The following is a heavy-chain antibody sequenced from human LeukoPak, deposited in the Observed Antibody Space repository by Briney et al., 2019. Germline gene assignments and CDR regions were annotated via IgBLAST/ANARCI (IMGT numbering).Heavy chain of an antibody. V-gene: IGHV3-21*01. CDR1: GITFSRFS. CDR2: ISSSSSNI. CDR3: ARTDDVFDI. Sequence: PGGSLRRSCAASGITFSRFSMNCVRQAPGKGLEWVSSISSSSSNIDYADSVKGRFTISRDNAKNSLYLQMNSLRAEDTVVYYCARTDDVFDIWGQGTMVIVSS. J-gene: IGHJ3*02.